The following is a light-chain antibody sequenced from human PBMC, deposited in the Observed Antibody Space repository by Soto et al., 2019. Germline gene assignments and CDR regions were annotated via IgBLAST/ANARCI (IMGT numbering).Light chain of an antibody. J-gene: IGLJ1*01. CDR2: DNN. V-gene: IGLV1-40*01. CDR1: SSNIGAHSD. Sequence: QSVLTQPPSVSGAPGQRVTISCTGSSSNIGAHSDVYWYQHLPGTASKLLIYDNNNRPSGVPDRFSGSKSGTSASLAITGLQAEDEADYYCQSYDSSLSAPYVFGTGTKVTVL. CDR3: QSYDSSLSAPYV.